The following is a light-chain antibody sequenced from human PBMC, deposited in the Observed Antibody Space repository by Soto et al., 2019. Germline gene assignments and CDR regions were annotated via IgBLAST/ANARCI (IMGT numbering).Light chain of an antibody. CDR3: CSHTASYTRV. V-gene: IGLV2-14*01. CDR1: SSDVGGYNY. Sequence: QSVLTQPGSVSGSPGQSVTISCTGTSSDVGGYNYVSWYQQHPGKAPQLIIYEVTHRPSGVPNRFSGSKSGNTASLSISGLQAEDEADYYCCSHTASYTRVFGTGTKVTVL. CDR2: EVT. J-gene: IGLJ1*01.